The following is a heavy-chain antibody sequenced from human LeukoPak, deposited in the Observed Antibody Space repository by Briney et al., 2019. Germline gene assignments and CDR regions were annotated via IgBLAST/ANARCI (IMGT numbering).Heavy chain of an antibody. CDR1: GFTFSSYG. CDR3: ARYYDSSGYYYFDY. J-gene: IGHJ4*02. D-gene: IGHD3-22*01. Sequence: GGSLRLSCAASGFTFSSYGMHWARQAPAKRLEWGSVILHDGSYTYYAASVKGRFTISRDNSKNTLYLQMNTLRAEDTAVYYCARYYDSSGYYYFDYWGRGTLVTVSS. V-gene: IGHV3-30*03. CDR2: ILHDGSYT.